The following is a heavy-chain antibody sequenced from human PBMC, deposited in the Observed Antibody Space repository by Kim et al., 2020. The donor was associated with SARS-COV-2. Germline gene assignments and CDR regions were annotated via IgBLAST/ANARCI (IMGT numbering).Heavy chain of an antibody. J-gene: IGHJ4*02. CDR2: ISDGGRST. CDR1: GFSFSSYA. CDR3: AKEPADPRIAAAGTFHY. V-gene: IGHV3-23*01. D-gene: IGHD6-13*01. Sequence: GGSLRLSCAASGFSFSSYAMSWVRQAPGKGLEWVAAISDGGRSTYYADSVEDQFTISRDNSKNTLFLQMNSLRVEDTAVYYCAKEPADPRIAAAGTFHYCGQGTPVTVSS.